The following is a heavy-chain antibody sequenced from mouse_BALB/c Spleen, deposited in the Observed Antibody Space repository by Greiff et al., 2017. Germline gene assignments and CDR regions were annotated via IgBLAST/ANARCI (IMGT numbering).Heavy chain of an antibody. D-gene: IGHD1-1*01. V-gene: IGHV1S81*02. CDR1: GYTFTSYY. J-gene: IGHJ3*01. CDR2: INPSNGGT. CDR3: TRYYYGSSYWFAY. Sequence: QVQLKQPGAELVKPGASVKLSCKASGYTFTSYYMYWVKQRPGQGLEWIGGINPSNGGTNFNEKFKSKATLTVDKSSSTAYMQLSSLTSEDSAVYYCTRYYYGSSYWFAYWGQGTLVTVSA.